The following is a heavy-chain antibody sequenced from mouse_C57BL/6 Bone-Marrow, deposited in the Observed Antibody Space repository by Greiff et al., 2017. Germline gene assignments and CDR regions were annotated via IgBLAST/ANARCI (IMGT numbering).Heavy chain of an antibody. CDR1: GFNIKDDY. CDR2: IDPENGDT. V-gene: IGHV14-4*01. Sequence: EVQLQQSGAELVRPGASVKLSCTASGFNIKDDYMHWVKQRPEQGLEWIGWIDPENGDTEYASKFQGKATITADTSSNTAYLQLSSLTSEDTAVYYCTHYGSSYRYFDYWGQGTTLTVSS. D-gene: IGHD1-1*01. CDR3: THYGSSYRYFDY. J-gene: IGHJ2*01.